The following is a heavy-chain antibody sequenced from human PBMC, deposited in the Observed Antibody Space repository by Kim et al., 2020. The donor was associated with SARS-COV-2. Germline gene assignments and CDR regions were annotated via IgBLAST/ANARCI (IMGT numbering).Heavy chain of an antibody. J-gene: IGHJ4*02. D-gene: IGHD7-27*01. CDR1: GFTFSSYW. Sequence: GGSLRLSCAASGFTFSSYWMHCVRQAPGKGLVWVSHINSDGSDTTYADSVRGRFTISRDNAKNTLYLQMNSLRAEDTAVYYCTGVLDFDYWGQGTLVTVSS. CDR3: TGVLDFDY. CDR2: INSDGSDT. V-gene: IGHV3-74*01.